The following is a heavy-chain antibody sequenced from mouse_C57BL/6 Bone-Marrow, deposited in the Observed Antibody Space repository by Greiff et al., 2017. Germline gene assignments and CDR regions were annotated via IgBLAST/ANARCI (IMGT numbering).Heavy chain of an antibody. V-gene: IGHV1-53*01. CDR2: INPSNGGT. J-gene: IGHJ2*01. Sequence: QVQLQQSGAELMKPGASVKLSCKATGYTFTSYWMHWVKPRPGQGLEWIGIINPSNGGTNYNEKFKSKATLTIDKSSSTAYMQLNSLTSGGSAVYFCARSGYLQWSLWGQGTTLTVSS. CDR1: GYTFTSYW. D-gene: IGHD6-1*01. CDR3: ARSGYLQWSL.